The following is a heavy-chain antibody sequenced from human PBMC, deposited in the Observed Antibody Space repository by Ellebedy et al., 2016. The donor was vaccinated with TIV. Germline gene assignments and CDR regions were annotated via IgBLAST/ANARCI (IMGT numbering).Heavy chain of an antibody. J-gene: IGHJ3*01. CDR2: IKQDGSEK. CDR3: ARAIGSGSSL. D-gene: IGHD1-26*01. V-gene: IGHV3-7*01. CDR1: GFTFSSYW. Sequence: GGSLRLSXAGSGFTFSSYWMTWVRQAPGKELEWVANIKQDGSEKYYVDSVKGRFTISRDNAKNSLYLQMNSLRADDTAVYYCARAIGSGSSLWGQGTMVTVSS.